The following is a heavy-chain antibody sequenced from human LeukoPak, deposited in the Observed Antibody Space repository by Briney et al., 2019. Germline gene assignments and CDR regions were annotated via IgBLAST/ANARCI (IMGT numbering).Heavy chain of an antibody. CDR3: ARGAQPRGLGVALDV. D-gene: IGHD1-1*01. V-gene: IGHV3-21*01. Sequence: GGSLRLSCAASGFTFGSYAFNWVRQAPGRGLEWVSSISSTALYLYYADAVKGRFTISRDNAKNSLDLQINNLTAEDSAVYFCARGAQPRGLGVALDVWGQGTTVTVSS. CDR2: ISSTALYL. CDR1: GFTFGSYA. J-gene: IGHJ3*01.